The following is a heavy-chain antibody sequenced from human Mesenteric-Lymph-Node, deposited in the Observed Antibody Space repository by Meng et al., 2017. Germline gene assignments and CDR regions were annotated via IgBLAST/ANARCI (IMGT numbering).Heavy chain of an antibody. Sequence: SETLSLTCTVSGGSVSSGSYYWSWIRQPPGKGLEWIGYIYYGGTTNYNPSLKSRVTISADTSKNQFSLKLSSVTAADTAVYYCARGPKKITMVRGVILIHPWFDPWGQGTLVTVSS. CDR2: IYYGGTT. J-gene: IGHJ5*02. CDR3: ARGPKKITMVRGVILIHPWFDP. CDR1: GGSVSSGSYY. V-gene: IGHV4-61*01. D-gene: IGHD3-10*01.